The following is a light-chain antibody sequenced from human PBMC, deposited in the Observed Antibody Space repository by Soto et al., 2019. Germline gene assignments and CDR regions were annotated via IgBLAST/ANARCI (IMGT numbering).Light chain of an antibody. J-gene: IGKJ3*01. CDR2: DAS. CDR3: QQYNTWPLI. CDR1: QSVSSN. V-gene: IGKV3-15*01. Sequence: ETVMTQSPATLSVSPGERPTLSCRASQSVSSNLAWYQQKPGQAPRLLIYDASTRATGIPARFSGSGSGTEFTLTISSLQSEEFAVYYCQQYNTWPLIFAHGNKMDI.